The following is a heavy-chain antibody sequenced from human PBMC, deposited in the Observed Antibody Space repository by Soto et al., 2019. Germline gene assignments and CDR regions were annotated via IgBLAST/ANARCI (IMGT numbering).Heavy chain of an antibody. J-gene: IGHJ4*02. CDR1: GYTFTSYA. CDR3: ARMVRGVIIWGVFDY. CDR2: INAGNGNT. D-gene: IGHD3-10*01. V-gene: IGHV1-3*01. Sequence: QVQLVQSGAEVKKPGASVKVSCKASGYTFTSYAMHWVRQAPGQRLEWMGWINAGNGNTKYSQKFQGRVTITRDTSASTAYMELSSLRSEDTAVYYCARMVRGVIIWGVFDYWGQGTLVTVSS.